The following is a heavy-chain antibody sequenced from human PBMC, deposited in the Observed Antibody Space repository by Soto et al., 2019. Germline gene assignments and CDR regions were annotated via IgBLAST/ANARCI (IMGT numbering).Heavy chain of an antibody. CDR1: GFTFSSYS. D-gene: IGHD6-6*01. V-gene: IGHV3-21*01. CDR2: ISSSSSYI. CDR3: ARVTARPYYYYYMDV. Sequence: GGSLRLSCAASGFTFSSYSMNWVRQAPGKGLEWVSSISSSSSYIYYADSVKGRFTISRDNAKNSLYLQMNSLRAEDTAVYYCARVTARPYYYYYMDVWGKGTTVTVSS. J-gene: IGHJ6*03.